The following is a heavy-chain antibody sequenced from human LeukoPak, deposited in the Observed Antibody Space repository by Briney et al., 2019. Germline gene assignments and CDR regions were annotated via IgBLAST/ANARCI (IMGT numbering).Heavy chain of an antibody. J-gene: IGHJ4*02. D-gene: IGHD3-10*01. V-gene: IGHV2-5*01. CDR2: IHWNMDN. CDR1: GFSLTTRGVG. CDR3: AHRQVNSRLGY. Sequence: GSGPTLGKPTQTLTLTFTFSGFSLTTRGVGVGLICQPPGKALEWLAVIHWNMDNHYSPSLNNSLTITKDTSKNQVDLTMTNMDPVDTATYFCAHRQVNSRLGYWGQGTLVTVSS.